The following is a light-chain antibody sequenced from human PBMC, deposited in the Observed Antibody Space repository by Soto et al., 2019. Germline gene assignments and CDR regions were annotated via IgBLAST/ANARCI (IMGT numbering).Light chain of an antibody. CDR2: EVS. V-gene: IGLV2-8*01. J-gene: IGLJ2*01. CDR1: SSDVGGYNF. CDR3: SSYAGTNILVV. Sequence: QSVLTQPPSASGSPGQSVTISCTVSSSDVGGYNFVSWYQQHPGKAPKLMIYEVSERPSGVPDRFSGSKSGNTASLTVSGLQADDEADYYCSSYAGTNILVVFGGGTKLTVL.